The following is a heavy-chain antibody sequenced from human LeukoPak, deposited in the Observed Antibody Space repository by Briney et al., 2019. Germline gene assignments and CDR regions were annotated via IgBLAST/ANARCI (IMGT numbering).Heavy chain of an antibody. CDR3: AKDSPALYAGHLDY. CDR2: ISGSGGST. CDR1: GFTFSSYA. D-gene: IGHD2-2*02. Sequence: PGGSLRLSCAAPGFTFSSYAMSWVRQAPGKGLEWVSAISGSGGSTYYADSVKGRFTISRDNSKSTLYLQMNSLRAEDTAVYYCAKDSPALYAGHLDYWGQGTLVTVSS. V-gene: IGHV3-23*01. J-gene: IGHJ4*02.